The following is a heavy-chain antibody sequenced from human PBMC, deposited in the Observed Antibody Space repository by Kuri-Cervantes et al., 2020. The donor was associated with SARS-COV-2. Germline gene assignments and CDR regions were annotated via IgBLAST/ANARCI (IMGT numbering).Heavy chain of an antibody. CDR3: ARFSAAAGQRTFDY. J-gene: IGHJ4*02. CDR1: GGSFSGYY. Sequence: ESLKISCAVYGGSFSGYYWSWIRQPTGKGLEWIGEINHSGSTNYNPSLKSRVTISVDTSKNQFSLKLSSVTAADTAVYYCARFSAAAGQRTFDYWDQGTLITVSS. D-gene: IGHD6-13*01. V-gene: IGHV4-34*01. CDR2: INHSGST.